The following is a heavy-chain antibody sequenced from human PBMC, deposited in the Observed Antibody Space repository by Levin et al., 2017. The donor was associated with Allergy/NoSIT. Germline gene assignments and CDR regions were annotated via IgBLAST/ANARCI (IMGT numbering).Heavy chain of an antibody. J-gene: IGHJ4*02. D-gene: IGHD4-23*01. CDR1: GFSLSTSGMR. V-gene: IGHV2-70*04. CDR3: ARTSRYGGNWYYFDY. Sequence: QTLSLTCTFSGFSLSTSGMRVSWIRQPPGKALEWLAHIDWENEKFYSTSLKTRVTISKDTSKNQVVLTMTNMRPVDTATYYRARTSRYGGNWYYFDYWGQGTLVTVSS. CDR2: IDWENEK.